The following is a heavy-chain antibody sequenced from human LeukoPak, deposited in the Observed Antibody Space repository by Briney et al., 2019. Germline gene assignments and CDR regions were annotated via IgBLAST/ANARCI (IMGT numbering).Heavy chain of an antibody. J-gene: IGHJ4*02. CDR1: GGSISSSIYY. CDR2: IHYSGST. CDR3: ASLRTVRGVS. V-gene: IGHV4-39*01. Sequence: SETLSLTCTVSGGSISSSIYYWVWIRQPPGKGLEWIGSIHYSGSTYYNPSLKSRVTISVDTSKNQFSLRLTSVTAADTAVYYCASLRTVRGVSWGQGTLVTVSS. D-gene: IGHD3-10*01.